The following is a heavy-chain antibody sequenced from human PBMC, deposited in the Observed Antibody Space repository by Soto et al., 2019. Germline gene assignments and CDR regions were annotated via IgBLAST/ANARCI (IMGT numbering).Heavy chain of an antibody. CDR1: GGSISSNKYY. CDR3: VKGAASGINPFDY. Sequence: SETLSLTCTVSGGSISSNKYYWGWIRQPPEKGLEWVGSIYYSGNTYYNPSLKSRVTISVDTSKNHFSLKLSSVTAADTAVYYCVKGAASGINPFDYWGQGTLVTVSS. J-gene: IGHJ4*02. CDR2: IYYSGNT. V-gene: IGHV4-39*02. D-gene: IGHD6-13*01.